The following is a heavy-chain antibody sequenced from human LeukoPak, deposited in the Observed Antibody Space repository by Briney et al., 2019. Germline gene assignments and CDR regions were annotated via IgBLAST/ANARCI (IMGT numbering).Heavy chain of an antibody. Sequence: SETLSLTCAVYGGSFSGYYWSWIRQPPGKGLEWIGEINHSGSTNYNPSLKSRITISVDTSKNQFSLKLSSVTAADTAVYYCARHDAGIAARPFDNWGQGTLVTVSS. CDR3: ARHDAGIAARPFDN. J-gene: IGHJ4*02. CDR2: INHSGST. CDR1: GGSFSGYY. V-gene: IGHV4-34*01. D-gene: IGHD6-6*01.